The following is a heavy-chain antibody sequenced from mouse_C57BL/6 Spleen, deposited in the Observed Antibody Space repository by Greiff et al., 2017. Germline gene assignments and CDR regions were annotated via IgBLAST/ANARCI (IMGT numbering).Heavy chain of an antibody. V-gene: IGHV1-4*01. Sequence: VKLQESGAELARPGASVKMSCKASGYTFTSYTMHWVKQRPGQGLEWIGYINPSSGYTKYNQKFKDKATLTADKSSSTAYMQLSSLTSEDSAVYYCARRANYDYFDYWGQGTTLTVSS. CDR3: ARRANYDYFDY. D-gene: IGHD2-1*01. CDR2: INPSSGYT. J-gene: IGHJ2*01. CDR1: GYTFTSYT.